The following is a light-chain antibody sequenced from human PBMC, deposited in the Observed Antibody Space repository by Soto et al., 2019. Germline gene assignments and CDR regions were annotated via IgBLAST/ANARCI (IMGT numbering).Light chain of an antibody. J-gene: IGLJ1*01. CDR2: SNN. CDR3: TAWDDSLNGPRYV. CDR1: SSNIGSNT. V-gene: IGLV1-44*01. Sequence: QSVLTQPPSASGTPGQRVTISCSGSSSNIGSNTVNWYQQLPGTAPKLLIYSNNQRPSGVPDRFSGSKSGTSASLAISGLQSEDEADYCCTAWDDSLNGPRYVFGTGTKVPVL.